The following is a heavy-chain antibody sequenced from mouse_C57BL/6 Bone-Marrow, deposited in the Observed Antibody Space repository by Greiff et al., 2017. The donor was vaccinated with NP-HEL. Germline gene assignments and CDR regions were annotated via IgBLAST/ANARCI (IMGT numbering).Heavy chain of an antibody. Sequence: EVHLVESGGGLVKPGGSLKLSCAASGFTFSSYAMSWVRQTPEQRLEWVATISAGGSYTYYPDNVKGRFTISRDNAKNNLYLQMSHLKSEDTAMYYYARGSYYYGGDMDYWGQGTSVTVSS. CDR3: ARGSYYYGGDMDY. V-gene: IGHV5-4*01. CDR1: GFTFSSYA. D-gene: IGHD1-1*01. CDR2: ISAGGSYT. J-gene: IGHJ4*01.